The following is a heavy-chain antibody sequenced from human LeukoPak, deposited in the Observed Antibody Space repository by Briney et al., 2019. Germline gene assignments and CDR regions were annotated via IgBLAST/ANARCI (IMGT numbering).Heavy chain of an antibody. D-gene: IGHD4-17*01. CDR3: AKDFSYGDYHDGFEY. V-gene: IGHV3-30*02. J-gene: IGHJ4*02. CDR1: GFTFSSFA. Sequence: PGGSLRLSCAASGFTFSSFAMHWVRQAPAKGLEWVAFIQYDGSNKYYADSVKGRFTISRDNSRNTLYLQMNSLRAEDAAVYYCAKDFSYGDYHDGFEYWGQGTLVTVSS. CDR2: IQYDGSNK.